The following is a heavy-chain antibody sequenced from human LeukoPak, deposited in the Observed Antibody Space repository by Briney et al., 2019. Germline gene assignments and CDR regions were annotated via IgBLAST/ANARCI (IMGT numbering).Heavy chain of an antibody. CDR2: ISYDGSNK. J-gene: IGHJ4*02. CDR1: GFTFSSYA. D-gene: IGHD1/OR15-1a*01. CDR3: ARDAGNKNALIVDKYSTLNY. Sequence: GGSLRLSCAASGFTFSSYAMHWVRQAPGKGLEWVAVISYDGSNKYYADSVKGRFTISRDNSKNTLYLQMNSLRAEDTAVYYCARDAGNKNALIVDKYSTLNYWGQGTLVTVSS. V-gene: IGHV3-30-3*01.